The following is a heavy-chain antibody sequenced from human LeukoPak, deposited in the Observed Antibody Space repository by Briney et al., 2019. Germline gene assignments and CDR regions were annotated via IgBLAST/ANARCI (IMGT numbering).Heavy chain of an antibody. J-gene: IGHJ4*02. CDR3: ARGRSIAALYYFDY. D-gene: IGHD6-6*01. Sequence: SETLSLTCAVYGGSFSGSYWSWIRQPPGKGLEWIGEINHSGSTNYNPSLKSRVTISVDTSKNQFSLKLSSVTAADTAVYYCARGRSIAALYYFDYWGQGTLVTVSS. CDR1: GGSFSGSY. V-gene: IGHV4-34*01. CDR2: INHSGST.